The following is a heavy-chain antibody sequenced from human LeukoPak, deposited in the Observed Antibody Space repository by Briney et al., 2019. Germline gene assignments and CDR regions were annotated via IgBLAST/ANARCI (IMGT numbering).Heavy chain of an antibody. V-gene: IGHV3-43*02. J-gene: IGHJ4*02. CDR1: GFTFHNYA. CDR2: TGGDGITT. D-gene: IGHD5/OR15-5a*01. Sequence: GGSLRLSCAASGFTFHNYAIHWVRQAPGKGLEWVSLTGGDGITTYFADSVKGRFTISRDNSKSSLFLQINSLRTEDTALYYCARDHVYGGADYWGQGTLVTVSS. CDR3: ARDHVYGGADY.